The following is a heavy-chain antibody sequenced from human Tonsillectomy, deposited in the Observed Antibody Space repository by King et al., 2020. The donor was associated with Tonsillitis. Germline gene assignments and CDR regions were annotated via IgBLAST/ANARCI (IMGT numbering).Heavy chain of an antibody. V-gene: IGHV3-48*03. CDR2: IRSSGSII. Sequence: DVQLVESGGGLVQPGGSLRLSCAGSGFTFSRYEMNWVRQAPGKGLEWVSYIRSSGSIIQYSESVKGRFTIYRDNAKNSLYLQMNSLRAEDTAVYYCARYYGSGSYLDYWGQGILVTVSS. CDR3: ARYYGSGSYLDY. D-gene: IGHD3-10*01. J-gene: IGHJ4*02. CDR1: GFTFSRYE.